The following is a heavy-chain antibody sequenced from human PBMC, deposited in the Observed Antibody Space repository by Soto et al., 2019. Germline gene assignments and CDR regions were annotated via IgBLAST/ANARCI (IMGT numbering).Heavy chain of an antibody. Sequence: PSETLSLTCTVSGGSISSGGYYWSWIRQHPGKGLEWIGYIYYSGSTYYNPSLKSRVTISVDTSKNQFSLKLSSVTAADTAVYYCARDRRDGYKRYFEFWGQGNQVTVS. CDR1: GGSISSGGYY. V-gene: IGHV4-31*03. CDR2: IYYSGST. D-gene: IGHD5-12*01. CDR3: ARDRRDGYKRYFEF. J-gene: IGHJ4*02.